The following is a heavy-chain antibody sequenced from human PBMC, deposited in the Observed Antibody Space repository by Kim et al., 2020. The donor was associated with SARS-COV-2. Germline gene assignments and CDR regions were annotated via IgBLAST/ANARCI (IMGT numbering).Heavy chain of an antibody. Sequence: SETLSLTCTVSGGSISSSSYYWGWIRQPPGKGLEWIGSIYYSGSTYYNPSLKSRVTISVDTSKNQFSLKLSSVTAADTAVYYCASCSDLFYSSSRINGFDPWGQGTLVTVSS. J-gene: IGHJ5*02. CDR2: IYYSGST. CDR1: GGSISSSSYY. D-gene: IGHD6-13*01. CDR3: ASCSDLFYSSSRINGFDP. V-gene: IGHV4-39*01.